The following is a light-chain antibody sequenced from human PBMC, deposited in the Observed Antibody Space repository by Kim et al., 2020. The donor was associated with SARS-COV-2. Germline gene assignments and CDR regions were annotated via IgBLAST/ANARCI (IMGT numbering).Light chain of an antibody. Sequence: QSALTQPASVSGSPGQSITISCTGSSSDVGNTYNYVSWYQQYPGEVPKLMIYDVSNRPSGVSNRFSGSKSGNTASLTVSGLQPEDEADYYCSSYTNSDTVVFGGGTQLTVL. CDR1: SSDVGNTYNY. J-gene: IGLJ2*01. CDR2: DVS. V-gene: IGLV2-14*03. CDR3: SSYTNSDTVV.